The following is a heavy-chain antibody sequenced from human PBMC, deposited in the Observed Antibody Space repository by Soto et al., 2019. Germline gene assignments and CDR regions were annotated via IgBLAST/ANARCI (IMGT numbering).Heavy chain of an antibody. CDR3: VRDGTKTLRDWFDP. D-gene: IGHD1-1*01. V-gene: IGHV4-4*07. Sequence: QVQLQESGPGLVKPSETLSLTCTVSGASISGYYWSWIRKSAGKGLEWIGRIYATGTTDYNPSLKSRVMMSAETSKKQFSLTLRSVTAADTAVYYCVRDGTKTLRDWFDPWGQGISVTVSS. J-gene: IGHJ5*02. CDR2: IYATGTT. CDR1: GASISGYY.